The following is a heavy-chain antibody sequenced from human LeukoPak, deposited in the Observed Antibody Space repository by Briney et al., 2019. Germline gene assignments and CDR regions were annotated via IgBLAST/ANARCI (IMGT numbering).Heavy chain of an antibody. D-gene: IGHD6-13*01. CDR2: IHSSGST. Sequence: PSETLSLTCTVSGGSMSSYYWSWIRQSPGTGLEWIGYIHSSGSTNYNTSLKSRVTISVDTSKNQFSLKLSSVTAADTAVYYCAEYGSSYGRFDPWGQGTLVTVSS. CDR3: AEYGSSYGRFDP. V-gene: IGHV4-59*08. CDR1: GGSMSSYY. J-gene: IGHJ5*02.